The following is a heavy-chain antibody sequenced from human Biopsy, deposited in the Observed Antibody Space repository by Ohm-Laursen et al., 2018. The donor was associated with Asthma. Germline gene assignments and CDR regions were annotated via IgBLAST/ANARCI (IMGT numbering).Heavy chain of an antibody. Sequence: SSVKASCKSLGGTSSTYVIGWVRQAPGQGLEWMGGINSVFGTTTYPQKFQDRVTITADDSTSTVYMELSSLRSEDTAVYYCARKAGSCISRTCYSLDFWGQGTLVTVSS. CDR2: INSVFGTT. CDR3: ARKAGSCISRTCYSLDF. J-gene: IGHJ4*02. V-gene: IGHV1-69*01. D-gene: IGHD2-2*01. CDR1: GGTSSTYV.